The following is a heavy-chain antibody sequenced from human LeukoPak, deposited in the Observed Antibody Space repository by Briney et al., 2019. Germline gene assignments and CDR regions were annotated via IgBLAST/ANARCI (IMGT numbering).Heavy chain of an antibody. CDR3: AREEEVVTSLFDY. CDR1: GFTFSIYA. J-gene: IGHJ4*02. V-gene: IGHV3-23*01. CDR2: ITDSGGDT. D-gene: IGHD2-21*02. Sequence: GGSLRLSCAASGFTFSIYAMSWVRQAPGKGLDWFSAITDSGGDTYYADSVKGRFTISRDNAKNSLYLQMNSLRAEDTAVYYCAREEEVVTSLFDYWGQGTLVTVSS.